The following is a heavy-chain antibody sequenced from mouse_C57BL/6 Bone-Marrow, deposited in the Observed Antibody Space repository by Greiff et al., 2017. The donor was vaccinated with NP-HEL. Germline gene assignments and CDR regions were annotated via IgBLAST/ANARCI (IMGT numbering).Heavy chain of an antibody. Sequence: VQLQQSGAELVKPGASVKLSCTASGFNIKDYYMHWVKQRTEQGLEWIGRIDPEDGDTKYTPKFQGKATITVDTSSNTAYLQLSSLTSEDTAVYYCARVVYCDYLYYAIDCWGHGTTVTVSS. D-gene: IGHD2-4*01. CDR1: GFNIKDYY. V-gene: IGHV14-2*01. CDR3: ARVVYCDYLYYAIDC. J-gene: IGHJ4*01. CDR2: IDPEDGDT.